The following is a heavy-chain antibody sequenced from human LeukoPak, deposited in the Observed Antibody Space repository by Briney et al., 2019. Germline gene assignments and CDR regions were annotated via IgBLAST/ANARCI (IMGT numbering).Heavy chain of an antibody. Sequence: GASVKVSCKASGYTFTSYGISWVRQAPGQGLEWMGWISAYNGNINYAQKLQGRVTMTTDTSTSTAYMELRSLRSDDTAVYYCARTYYYYDSSGPLDYWGQGTLVTVSS. J-gene: IGHJ4*02. CDR2: ISAYNGNI. V-gene: IGHV1-18*01. D-gene: IGHD3-22*01. CDR3: ARTYYYYDSSGPLDY. CDR1: GYTFTSYG.